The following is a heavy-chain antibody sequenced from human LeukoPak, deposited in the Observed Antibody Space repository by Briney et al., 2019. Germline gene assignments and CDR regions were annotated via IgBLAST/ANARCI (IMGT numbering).Heavy chain of an antibody. CDR1: GFTFSSYS. CDR2: IYHSGST. D-gene: IGHD6-19*01. J-gene: IGHJ4*02. V-gene: IGHV4-4*02. Sequence: GSLRLSCAASGFTFSSYSVNWVRQAPGKGLEWIGEIYHSGSTNYNPSLKSRVTISVDKSKNQFSLKLSSMTAADTAVYYCARWDPGYSSGWLDYWGQGTLVTVSS. CDR3: ARWDPGYSSGWLDY.